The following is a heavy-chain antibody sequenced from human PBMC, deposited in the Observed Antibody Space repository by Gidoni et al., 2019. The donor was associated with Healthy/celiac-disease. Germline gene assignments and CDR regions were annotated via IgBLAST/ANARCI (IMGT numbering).Heavy chain of an antibody. D-gene: IGHD6-13*01. V-gene: IGHV3-9*01. CDR2: ISWNSGSI. Sequence: EVQLVESGGGLVQPGRSLRLSCAASGFTFDDYAMHWVRHAPGKGLEWVSGISWNSGSIGYAESVKGRFTIARDNAKNSLYLQMNSLRAEDTALYYCAKETSAGDYWGQGTLVTVSS. CDR1: GFTFDDYA. J-gene: IGHJ4*02. CDR3: AKETSAGDY.